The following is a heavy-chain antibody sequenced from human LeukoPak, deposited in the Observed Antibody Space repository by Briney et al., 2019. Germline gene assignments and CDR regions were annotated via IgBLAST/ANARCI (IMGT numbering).Heavy chain of an antibody. CDR2: AADSGST. Sequence: ASETLSLTCTVSGDSMSDYFWTWIRQPPGKGLEWIGYAADSGSTNYNPSLKSRVTISVDTSKNQFSLKLSSVTAADTAVYYCASLYSSRIWFDPWGQGTLVTVSS. J-gene: IGHJ5*02. D-gene: IGHD6-13*01. CDR3: ASLYSSRIWFDP. V-gene: IGHV4-59*12. CDR1: GDSMSDYF.